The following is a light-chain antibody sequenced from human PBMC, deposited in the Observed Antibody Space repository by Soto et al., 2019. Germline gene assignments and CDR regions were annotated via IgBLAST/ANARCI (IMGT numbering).Light chain of an antibody. CDR3: KQYSKWPLT. J-gene: IGKJ4*01. CDR2: GAS. CDR1: QGVRSD. V-gene: IGKV3-15*01. Sequence: EIAMTQSPDTLSVSPGYRATLSCRASQGVRSDLAWYQQKAGQSPRLLIYGASTRAAETPARFSGSGSETEFTLTISSLQSEDFAVYYCKQYSKWPLTFGGGTKVDIK.